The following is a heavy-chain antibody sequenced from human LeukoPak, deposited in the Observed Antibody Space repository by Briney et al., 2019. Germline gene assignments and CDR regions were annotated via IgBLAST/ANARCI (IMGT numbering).Heavy chain of an antibody. V-gene: IGHV3-33*01. D-gene: IGHD6-6*01. Sequence: GGSLRLSCAASGFTFSSYGMHWVRQAPGKGLEWVAVIWYDGSNKYYADSVKGRFTISRDNSKNTLYLQMNSLRAEDTAVYYCARIEGEQLVPGDYWGQGTLVTVS. CDR3: ARIEGEQLVPGDY. CDR2: IWYDGSNK. J-gene: IGHJ4*02. CDR1: GFTFSSYG.